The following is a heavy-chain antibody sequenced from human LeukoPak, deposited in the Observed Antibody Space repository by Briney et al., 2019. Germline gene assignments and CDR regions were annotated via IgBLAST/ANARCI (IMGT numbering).Heavy chain of an antibody. CDR2: INPNSGGT. D-gene: IGHD6-19*01. Sequence: ASVKVSCKASGYTFTGYYMHWVRQAPGQGLEWMGWINPNSGGTNYAQKFQGRVTMTRDTSISTAYMELSRLRSDDTAVYYCALGRQIAVAGKNYYYYMDVWGKGTTVTVSS. CDR1: GYTFTGYY. V-gene: IGHV1-2*02. CDR3: ALGRQIAVAGKNYYYYMDV. J-gene: IGHJ6*03.